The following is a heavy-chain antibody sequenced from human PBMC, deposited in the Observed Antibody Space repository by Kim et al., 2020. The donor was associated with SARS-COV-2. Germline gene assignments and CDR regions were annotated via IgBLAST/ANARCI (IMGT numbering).Heavy chain of an antibody. V-gene: IGHV4-31*03. J-gene: IGHJ4*02. CDR2: IYYSGST. CDR3: ARVSTMVRGYLQDLDY. D-gene: IGHD3-10*01. Sequence: SETLSLTCTVSGGSISSGGYYWSWIRQHPGKGLEWIGYIYYSGSTYYNPSLKSRVTISVDTSKNQFSLKLSSVTAADTAVYYCARVSTMVRGYLQDLDYWGQGTLVTVSS. CDR1: GGSISSGGYY.